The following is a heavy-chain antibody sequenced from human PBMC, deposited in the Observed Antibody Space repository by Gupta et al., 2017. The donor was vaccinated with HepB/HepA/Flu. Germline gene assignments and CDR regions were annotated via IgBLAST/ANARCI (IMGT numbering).Heavy chain of an antibody. J-gene: IGHJ4*02. CDR3: ARDKYYRFLGELTGDRSPFDY. CDR2: ISAYNGNT. Sequence: WVRQAPGQGLEWMGWISAYNGNTNYAQKLQGRVTMTTDTSTSTAYMELRSLRSDDTAVYYCARDKYYRFLGELTGDRSPFDYGVQGTLVTVYS. V-gene: IGHV1-18*01. D-gene: IGHD7-27*01.